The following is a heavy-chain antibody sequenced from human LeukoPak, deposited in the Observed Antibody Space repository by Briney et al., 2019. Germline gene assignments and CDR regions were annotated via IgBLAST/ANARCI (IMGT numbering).Heavy chain of an antibody. D-gene: IGHD2-15*01. CDR1: GFIFSNHW. CDR3: AKDYSFSNFN. V-gene: IGHV3-7*01. Sequence: GGSLRLSCAASGFIFSNHWMTWVRQAPGKGLEWVANINERGSETYYADYVKGRFTISRDNTKKSLFLQLNSLSVADTAMYYCAKDYSFSNFNWGQGTLVTVSS. CDR2: INERGSET. J-gene: IGHJ4*02.